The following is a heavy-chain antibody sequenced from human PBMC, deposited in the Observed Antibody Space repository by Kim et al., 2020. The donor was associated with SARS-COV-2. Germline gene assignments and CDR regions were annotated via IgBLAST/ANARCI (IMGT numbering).Heavy chain of an antibody. Sequence: GGSLRLSCVASGFTFSSYSIHWVRQVPGKGLVWVSRINSDGRNTIYADSVKGRFTVSRDNAKNTLYLQMNSLRAEDTAVYYCARSRELDVWGQGTTVTVSS. J-gene: IGHJ6*02. D-gene: IGHD2-2*01. CDR3: ARSRELDV. CDR1: GFTFSSYS. V-gene: IGHV3-74*01. CDR2: INSDGRNT.